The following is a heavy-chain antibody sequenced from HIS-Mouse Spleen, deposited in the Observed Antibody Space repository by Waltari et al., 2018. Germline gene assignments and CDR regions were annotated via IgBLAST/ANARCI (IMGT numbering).Heavy chain of an antibody. V-gene: IGHV3-15*01. J-gene: IGHJ3*02. CDR3: TTELLWFGELAAFDI. Sequence: EVQLVESGGGLVKPGGSLRLSCAASGFTFSNDWMSWLRQAPGKGLEWVGRIKSKTDGGTTDYAAPVKGRFTISRDDSKNTLYLQMNSLKTEDTAVYYCTTELLWFGELAAFDIWGQGTMVTVSS. CDR2: IKSKTDGGTT. CDR1: GFTFSNDW. D-gene: IGHD3-10*01.